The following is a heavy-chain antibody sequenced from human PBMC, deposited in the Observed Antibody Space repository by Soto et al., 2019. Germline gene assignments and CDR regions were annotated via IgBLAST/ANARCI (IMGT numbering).Heavy chain of an antibody. V-gene: IGHV4-59*01. D-gene: IGHD3-22*01. CDR1: CGSITSYF. Sequence: LETLSLTCAVSCGSITSYFWSWIRQPPGKGLEWIGYIYYSGSSKYNPSLKSRVTISVDTSKNQFSLKLSSVTAADTAVYYCARDHYYDSTGYYDYWGQGTLVTVSS. CDR3: ARDHYYDSTGYYDY. J-gene: IGHJ4*02. CDR2: IYYSGSS.